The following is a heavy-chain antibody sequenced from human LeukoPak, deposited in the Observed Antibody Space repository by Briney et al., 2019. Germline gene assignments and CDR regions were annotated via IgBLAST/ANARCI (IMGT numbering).Heavy chain of an antibody. CDR3: ARGTYYDSSGYSGVRLFDY. D-gene: IGHD3-22*01. J-gene: IGHJ4*02. CDR1: GYTFTGYY. V-gene: IGHV1-2*02. CDR2: INPNTGRT. Sequence: ASVKVSCKASGYTFTGYYMHWVRQAPGQGLEWMGWINPNTGRTNYAQNFQGRVTMTSGTSISTAYMELNSLRSDDTAVYYCARGTYYDSSGYSGVRLFDYWGQGTLLTASS.